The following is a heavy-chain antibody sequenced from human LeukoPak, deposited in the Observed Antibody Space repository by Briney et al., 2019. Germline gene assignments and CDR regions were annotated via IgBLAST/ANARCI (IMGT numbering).Heavy chain of an antibody. Sequence: ASVKVSCKASGYTFTGYYMHWVRQAPGQGLEWMGWINPNSGGTNYAQKFQGRVTMTRDTSISTAYMELSRLRSDDTAVYFCARDAYGDNFYFYYWGQGTLVTVSS. CDR2: INPNSGGT. CDR3: ARDAYGDNFYFYY. CDR1: GYTFTGYY. J-gene: IGHJ4*02. D-gene: IGHD4-17*01. V-gene: IGHV1-2*02.